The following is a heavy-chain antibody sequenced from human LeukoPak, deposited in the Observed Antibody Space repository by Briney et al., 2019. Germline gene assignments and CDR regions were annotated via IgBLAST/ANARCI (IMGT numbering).Heavy chain of an antibody. Sequence: GGSLRLSCAASGFTFSRYWMSWVRQAPGKGLEWVANIKQDGSEKYYVDSVKGRFTISRDNSKNTLYLQMNSLRAEDTAVYYCAKLGKTENHYGSGRFSYYYYMDVWGKGTTVTISS. CDR2: IKQDGSEK. V-gene: IGHV3-7*01. D-gene: IGHD3-10*01. CDR1: GFTFSRYW. J-gene: IGHJ6*03. CDR3: AKLGKTENHYGSGRFSYYYYMDV.